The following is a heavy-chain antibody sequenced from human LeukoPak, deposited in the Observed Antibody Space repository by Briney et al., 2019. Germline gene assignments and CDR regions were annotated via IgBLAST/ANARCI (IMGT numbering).Heavy chain of an antibody. CDR2: ISSSSSYI. V-gene: IGHV3-21*04. J-gene: IGHJ4*02. Sequence: GGSLRLSCAASGFTFSSYSMNWVRQAPGKGLEWVSSISSSSSYIYYADSVKGRFTISRDNSKNSLYLQMNSLRTEDTALYYCAKDIRGYFDYWGQGTLVTVSS. CDR1: GFTFSSYS. CDR3: AKDIRGYFDY. D-gene: IGHD2-15*01.